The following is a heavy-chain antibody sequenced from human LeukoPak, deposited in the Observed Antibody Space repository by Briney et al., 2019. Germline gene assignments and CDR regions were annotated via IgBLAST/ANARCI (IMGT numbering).Heavy chain of an antibody. V-gene: IGHV4-39*07. D-gene: IGHD1-26*01. J-gene: IGHJ4*02. CDR2: IYYSGST. CDR3: ARGSGSYQYYFDY. CDR1: GGSISSSSYY. Sequence: PSETLSLTCTVSGGSISSSSYYWGWIRQSPGKGLEWIGSIYYSGSTYYNPSLKSRVTISVDTSKDQFSLKLSSVTAADTAVYYCARGSGSYQYYFDYWGQGTLVTVSS.